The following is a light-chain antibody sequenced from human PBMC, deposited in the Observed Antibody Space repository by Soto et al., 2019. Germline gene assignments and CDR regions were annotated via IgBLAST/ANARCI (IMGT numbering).Light chain of an antibody. CDR1: QDISGW. V-gene: IGKV1-12*01. CDR2: ASS. CDR3: QETHSFPFT. J-gene: IGKJ3*01. Sequence: DIQMTQSPASVSASVGDSVTITCRASQDISGWLAWYQQRPGTAPHLLIYASSTLNSGVPSRFSGSGSGTDFTLTISGLLPEDFSTYFCQETHSFPFTFGPGTRV.